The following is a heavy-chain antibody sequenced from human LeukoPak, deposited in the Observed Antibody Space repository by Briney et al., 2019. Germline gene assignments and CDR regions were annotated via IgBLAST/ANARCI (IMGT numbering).Heavy chain of an antibody. D-gene: IGHD5/OR15-5a*01. J-gene: IGHJ6*02. Sequence: ASVKFSCKASGYTFTGYYMHWVRQAPGQGLEWMGWINPNSGGTNYAQKFQGRVTMTRDTSISTAYMELSRLRSDDTAVYYCARVSPDYYYGMDVWGQGTTVTVSS. CDR1: GYTFTGYY. V-gene: IGHV1-2*02. CDR2: INPNSGGT. CDR3: ARVSPDYYYGMDV.